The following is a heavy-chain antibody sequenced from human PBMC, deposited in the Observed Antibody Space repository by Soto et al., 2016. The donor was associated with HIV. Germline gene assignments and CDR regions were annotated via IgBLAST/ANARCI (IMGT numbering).Heavy chain of an antibody. D-gene: IGHD3-22*01. V-gene: IGHV1-18*01. J-gene: IGHJ3*02. CDR1: GYTFTTYG. Sequence: VSCKASGYTFTTYGISWVRQAPGQGLEWMGWISAYTGNTNYAQKLQGRVTMTTDTSTSTAYMELRSLISDDTAVYYCARGWGSAYYSAFDIWGQGTMVTVSS. CDR3: ARGWGSAYYSAFDI. CDR2: ISAYTGNT.